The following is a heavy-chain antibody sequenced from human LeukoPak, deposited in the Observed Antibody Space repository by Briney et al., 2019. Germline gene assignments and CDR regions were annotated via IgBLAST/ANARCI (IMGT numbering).Heavy chain of an antibody. CDR1: GYTFTGYY. V-gene: IGHV1-2*02. CDR3: ARDPSNTSGWYIWFDF. CDR2: INPNSGGT. Sequence: ASVKVSCKASGYTFTGYYMRWVRQAPGQGLEWMGWINPNSGGTNYAQKFQGRVTMTRDTSISTAYMELSRLRSDDTAVYYCARDPSNTSGWYIWFDFWGQGTLVTVSS. J-gene: IGHJ5*01. D-gene: IGHD6-19*01.